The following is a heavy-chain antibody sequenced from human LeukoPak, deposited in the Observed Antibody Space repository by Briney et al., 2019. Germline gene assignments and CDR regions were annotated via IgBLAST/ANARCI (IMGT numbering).Heavy chain of an antibody. CDR3: AKDYYDFWSGCLFDY. J-gene: IGHJ4*02. CDR2: IRYDGSNK. CDR1: GFTFSSYG. V-gene: IGHV3-30*02. D-gene: IGHD3-3*01. Sequence: GGSLRLSCAASGFTFSSYGMHWVRQAPGKGLEGVAFIRYDGSNKYYADSVKGRFTISRDNSKNTLHLQMNSLRAEDTAVYYCAKDYYDFWSGCLFDYWGQGTLVTVSS.